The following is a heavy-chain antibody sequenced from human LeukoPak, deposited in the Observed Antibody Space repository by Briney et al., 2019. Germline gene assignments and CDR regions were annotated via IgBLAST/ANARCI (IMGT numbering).Heavy chain of an antibody. Sequence: GGSLRLSCAASGFTVSSNYMSWVRQAPGKELEWVSVIYSGGSTYYADSVKGRFTISRDNSKNTLYLQMNSLRAEDTAVYYCARAGMGSSWLDYWGQGTLVTVSS. D-gene: IGHD6-13*01. CDR3: ARAGMGSSWLDY. CDR2: IYSGGST. J-gene: IGHJ4*02. CDR1: GFTVSSNY. V-gene: IGHV3-53*01.